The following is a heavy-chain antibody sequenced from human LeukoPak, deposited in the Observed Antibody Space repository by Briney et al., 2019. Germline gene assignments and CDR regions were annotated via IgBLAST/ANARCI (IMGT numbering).Heavy chain of an antibody. D-gene: IGHD6-19*01. CDR1: GGSISSGGYS. J-gene: IGHJ4*02. CDR2: IYHSGST. Sequence: PSQTLSLTCAVSGGSISSGGYSWSWIRQPPGKGLEWIGYIYHSGSTYYNPSLKSRVTISVDRSKNQFSLKLSSVTAADTAVYYCARDNSSGYDYWGQGTLVTVSS. V-gene: IGHV4-30-2*01. CDR3: ARDNSSGYDY.